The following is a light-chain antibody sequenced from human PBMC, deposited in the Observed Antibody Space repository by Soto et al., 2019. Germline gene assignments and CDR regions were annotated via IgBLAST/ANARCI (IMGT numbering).Light chain of an antibody. V-gene: IGLV2-14*01. CDR3: SSYTSSSTYV. CDR2: DVS. Sequence: QAALTQPAPVAGSPGQSITISCTGTSRDVGGYNYVSWYQQHPGKAPKLMIYDVSNRPSGVSNRFSGSKSGNTASLTISGLQAEDEADYYCSSYTSSSTYVFGTGTKAPS. J-gene: IGLJ1*01. CDR1: SRDVGGYNY.